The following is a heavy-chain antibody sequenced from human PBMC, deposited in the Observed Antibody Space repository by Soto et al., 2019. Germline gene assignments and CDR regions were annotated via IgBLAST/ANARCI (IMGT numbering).Heavy chain of an antibody. CDR3: AKVASEDPFDY. J-gene: IGHJ4*02. V-gene: IGHV3-30*18. CDR1: GFTFSSYG. CDR2: ISYDGSNK. Sequence: GGSLRLSCAASGFTFSSYGMHWVRQAPGKGLEWVAVISYDGSNKYYADSVKGRFTISRDNSKNTLYLQMNSLRAEDTAVYYCAKVASEDPFDYWGQGTLVTVSS.